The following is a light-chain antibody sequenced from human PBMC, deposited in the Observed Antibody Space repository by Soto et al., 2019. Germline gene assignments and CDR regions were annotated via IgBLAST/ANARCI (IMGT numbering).Light chain of an antibody. CDR1: SSDVGGYNY. Sequence: QSALTQPPSASGSPGQSVTISCTGTSSDVGGYNYVSWYQQHPGKAPKLMIYEVSKRPSGVPDRFSGSKSGNTASLTVSGLQAEDEADYYCNSYTSSSTDVTDVVFGGGTKLTVL. V-gene: IGLV2-8*01. J-gene: IGLJ2*01. CDR3: NSYTSSSTDVTDVV. CDR2: EVS.